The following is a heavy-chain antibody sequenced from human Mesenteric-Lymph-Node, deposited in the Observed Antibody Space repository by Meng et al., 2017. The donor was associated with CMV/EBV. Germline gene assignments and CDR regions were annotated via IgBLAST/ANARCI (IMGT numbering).Heavy chain of an antibody. CDR2: IRYDGGSK. V-gene: IGHV3-30*02. D-gene: IGHD2-21*01. CDR1: GLTSSTYT. J-gene: IGHJ5*02. CDR3: ARGNLGMIAIPLDL. Sequence: GGSLRLSCVASGLTSSTYTMHWVRQAPGGGLEWVTVIRYDGGSKYYADSVKGRFAVSRDNSKNTLYLQMNSLRVGDTAVYYCARGNLGMIAIPLDLWGQGTLVTVSS.